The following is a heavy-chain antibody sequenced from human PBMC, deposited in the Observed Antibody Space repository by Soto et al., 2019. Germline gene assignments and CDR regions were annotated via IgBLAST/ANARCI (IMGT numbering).Heavy chain of an antibody. CDR3: ARGVRGVTRSEYYYYYGMDV. D-gene: IGHD3-10*01. CDR2: IYTSGST. V-gene: IGHV4-4*07. J-gene: IGHJ6*02. CDR1: GGSISSYY. Sequence: ETLSLTCTVSGGSISSYYWSWIRQPAGKGLEWIGRIYTSGSTNYNPSLKSRVTMSVDTSKNQFSLKLSSVTAADTAVYYCARGVRGVTRSEYYYYYGMDVWGQGTTVTVSS.